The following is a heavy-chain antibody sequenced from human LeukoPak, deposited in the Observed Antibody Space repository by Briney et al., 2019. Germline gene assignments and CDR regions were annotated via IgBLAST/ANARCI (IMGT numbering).Heavy chain of an antibody. V-gene: IGHV3-53*01. Sequence: GGSLRLSCAASGFTVSSTHMSWVRQAPGKGLEWVSIIYSAGSTYYADSVKGRFTISRDNSKNTLYLQMNSLRAEDTAVYYCARGYPGRYDSSGYYRPAVYWGQGTLVTVSS. CDR3: ARGYPGRYDSSGYYRPAVY. CDR1: GFTVSSTH. J-gene: IGHJ4*02. D-gene: IGHD3-22*01. CDR2: IYSAGST.